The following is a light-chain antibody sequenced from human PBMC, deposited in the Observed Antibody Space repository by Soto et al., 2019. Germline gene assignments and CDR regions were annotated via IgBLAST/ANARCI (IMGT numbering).Light chain of an antibody. CDR2: EVS. J-gene: IGLJ2*01. Sequence: QSVLTRHPSASGSPGQSVTISCTGTSSDVGGYNYVSWYQQHPGKAPKLMIYEVSKRPSGVPDRFSGSKSGNTASLTVSGLQAEDEADYYCSSYAGSKTLFGAGTKLTVL. V-gene: IGLV2-8*01. CDR3: SSYAGSKTL. CDR1: SSDVGGYNY.